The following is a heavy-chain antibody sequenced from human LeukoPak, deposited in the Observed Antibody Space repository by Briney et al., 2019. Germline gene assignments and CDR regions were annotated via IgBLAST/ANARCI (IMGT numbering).Heavy chain of an antibody. CDR2: INHSGST. V-gene: IGHV4-34*01. Sequence: KPSETLSLTCAVYGGSFSGYYWSWIRQPPGKGLEWIGEINHSGSTNYNPSLKSRVTISVDTSKNQSSLKLSSVTAADTAVYYCARTLDYGDYRSDYWGQGTLVTVSS. CDR1: GGSFSGYY. D-gene: IGHD4-17*01. J-gene: IGHJ4*02. CDR3: ARTLDYGDYRSDY.